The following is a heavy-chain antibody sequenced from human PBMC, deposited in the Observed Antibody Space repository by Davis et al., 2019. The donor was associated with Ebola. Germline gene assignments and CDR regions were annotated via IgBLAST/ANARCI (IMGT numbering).Heavy chain of an antibody. J-gene: IGHJ4*02. D-gene: IGHD6-13*01. V-gene: IGHV3-23*01. CDR1: GFTFSSYA. Sequence: GESLKISCAASGFTFSSYAMSWVRQAPGKGLEWVSAISGSGGSTYYADSVKGRFTISRDNSKNTLYLQMNSLRAEDTAVYYCAKDAQLSSGIAAVLDYWGQGTLVTVSS. CDR2: ISGSGGST. CDR3: AKDAQLSSGIAAVLDY.